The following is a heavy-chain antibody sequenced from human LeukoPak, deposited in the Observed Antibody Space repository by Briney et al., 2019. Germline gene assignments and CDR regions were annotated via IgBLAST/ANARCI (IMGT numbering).Heavy chain of an antibody. V-gene: IGHV1-69*04. Sequence: SVKVSCKASGGTFSSYAISWVRQAPGQGLEWMGRIIPIFGIANYAQKFQGRVTITADKSMSTAYMELSSLRSEDTAVYYCARDRGYSYGLIAFDIWGQGTMVTVSS. J-gene: IGHJ3*02. CDR3: ARDRGYSYGLIAFDI. D-gene: IGHD5-18*01. CDR2: IIPIFGIA. CDR1: GGTFSSYA.